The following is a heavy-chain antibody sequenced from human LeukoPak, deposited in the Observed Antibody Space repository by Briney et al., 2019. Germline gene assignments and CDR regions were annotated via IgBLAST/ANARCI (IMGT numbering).Heavy chain of an antibody. CDR1: GGSFSGYY. D-gene: IGHD6-6*01. J-gene: IGHJ4*02. CDR2: INHSGST. V-gene: IGHV4-34*01. CDR3: ATLAARGFDY. Sequence: SETLSLTCVVYGGSFSGYYWSWIRQPPGKGLEWIGEINHSGSTNYNPSLKSRVTISVDTSKNQFSLKLSSVTAADTAVYYCATLAARGFDYWGQGTLVTVSS.